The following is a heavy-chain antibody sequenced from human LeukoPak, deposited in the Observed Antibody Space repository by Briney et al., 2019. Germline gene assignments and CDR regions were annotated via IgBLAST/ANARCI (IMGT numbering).Heavy chain of an antibody. CDR3: ARRGSSEYWFDP. Sequence: SETLSLTCTVSGDSISSYYWSWIRQPPGKGLEGIGYIYYSGSTNYNPSLKSRVTISVDTSKNQFSLKLSSVTAADTAVYYCARRGSSEYWFDPWGQGTLVTVSS. CDR2: IYYSGST. J-gene: IGHJ5*02. CDR1: GDSISSYY. V-gene: IGHV4-59*01. D-gene: IGHD6-25*01.